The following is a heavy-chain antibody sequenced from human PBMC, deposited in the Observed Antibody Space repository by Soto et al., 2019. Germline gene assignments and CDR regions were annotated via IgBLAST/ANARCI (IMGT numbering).Heavy chain of an antibody. V-gene: IGHV1-69*18. CDR2: VIPIYGTP. D-gene: IGHD6-25*01. Sequence: QVQLVQSGAEVKQPGSSVKVSCKASRGALSSYAITWVRQAPGQGVEWMGRVIPIYGTPNYAQKFQGRLSLTVDASKSTAYSELSGLSSEDTAVYFCASAASRDISRAAFDIWGQGTMVTVSS. J-gene: IGHJ3*02. CDR3: ASAASRDISRAAFDI. CDR1: RGALSSYA.